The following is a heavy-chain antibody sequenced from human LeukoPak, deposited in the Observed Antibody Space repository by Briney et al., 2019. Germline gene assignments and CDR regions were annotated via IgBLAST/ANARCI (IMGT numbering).Heavy chain of an antibody. Sequence: SETLSLTCTVSGGSISSSSYYWSWIRQPPGQGLEWIGSIYYSGSTYYNPSLKSRVTISVDTSKNQFSLKLSSVTAADTAVYYCARANMVRGDPYFDYWGQGTLVTVSS. J-gene: IGHJ4*02. V-gene: IGHV4-39*01. CDR2: IYYSGST. D-gene: IGHD3-10*01. CDR3: ARANMVRGDPYFDY. CDR1: GGSISSSSYY.